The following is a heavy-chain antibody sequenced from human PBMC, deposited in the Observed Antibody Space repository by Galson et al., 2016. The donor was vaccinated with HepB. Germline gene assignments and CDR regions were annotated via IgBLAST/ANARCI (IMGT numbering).Heavy chain of an antibody. CDR2: IYHNGST. V-gene: IGHV4-4*02. J-gene: IGHJ6*02. D-gene: IGHD3-3*01. CDR3: ARRSRITVFGVTIINYYIMDG. CDR1: NGSISSSKW. Sequence: SETLSLTCAVSNGSISSSKWWSWVRQPPGEGLEWIGEIYHNGSTNYNPSLKGRVTISLDRSKNHFSLKVSSVTAADTAVYFCARRSRITVFGVTIINYYIMDGWGQGTTVTVAS.